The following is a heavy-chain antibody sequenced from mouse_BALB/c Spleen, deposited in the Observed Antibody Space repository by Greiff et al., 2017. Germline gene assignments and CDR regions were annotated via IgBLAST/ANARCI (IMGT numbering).Heavy chain of an antibody. D-gene: IGHD1-1*01. J-gene: IGHJ2*01. V-gene: IGHV5-12-1*01. Sequence: EVMLVESGGGLVKPGGSLKLSCAASGFAFSSYDMSWVRQTPEKRLEWVAYISSGGGSTYYPDTVKGRFTISRDNAKNTLYLQMSSLKSEDTAMYYCARASYGSSFDYWGQGTTLTVSS. CDR2: ISSGGGST. CDR3: ARASYGSSFDY. CDR1: GFAFSSYD.